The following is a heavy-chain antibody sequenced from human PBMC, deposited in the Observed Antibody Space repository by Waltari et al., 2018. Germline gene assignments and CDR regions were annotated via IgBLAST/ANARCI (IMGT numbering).Heavy chain of an antibody. CDR3: ARVSGPEGY. CDR1: DYSISSGYY. V-gene: IGHV4-38-2*02. J-gene: IGHJ4*02. Sequence: QVQLQESGPGLVKPSETLSLTCTVSDYSISSGYYWGWVRQPPGKGLECIATIYQSGTTYYNPSLRSRVTISIDTSKNQVSLELRSVTAADTAVYYCARVSGPEGYWGQGTLVTVSS. D-gene: IGHD7-27*01. CDR2: IYQSGTT.